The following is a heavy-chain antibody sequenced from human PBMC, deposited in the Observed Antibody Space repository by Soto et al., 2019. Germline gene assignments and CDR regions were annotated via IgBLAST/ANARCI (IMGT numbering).Heavy chain of an antibody. Sequence: SVKVSCKASGGTFSSYAISWVRQAPGQGLEWMGGIIPIFGTANYAQKFQGRVTITADESTSTAYMELSSMRSEDTAVYFCAKEKPTTTCFDSWGQGTLVTVSS. CDR1: GGTFSSYA. CDR3: AKEKPTTTCFDS. D-gene: IGHD1-1*01. CDR2: IIPIFGTA. J-gene: IGHJ4*02. V-gene: IGHV1-69*13.